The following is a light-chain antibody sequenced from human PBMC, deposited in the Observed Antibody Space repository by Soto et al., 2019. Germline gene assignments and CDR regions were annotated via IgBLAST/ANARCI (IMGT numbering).Light chain of an antibody. J-gene: IGKJ1*01. Sequence: EIVLTQSPGTLSLTPGERATLSCRASQTVSTTYFNWYQQKPGQAPRLLIYGSSSRATGIPDRFSGSGSGTDFTLTISRLDPEDFAVYYCQYSGFSPGTFGQGTKVEIK. CDR1: QTVSTTY. V-gene: IGKV3-20*01. CDR3: QYSGFSPGT. CDR2: GSS.